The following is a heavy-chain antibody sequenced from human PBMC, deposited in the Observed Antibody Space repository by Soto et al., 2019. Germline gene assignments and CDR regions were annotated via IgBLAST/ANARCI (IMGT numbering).Heavy chain of an antibody. CDR2: INHSGST. CDR3: ARVSYCSSTSCLGSGMDV. CDR1: GGSFSGYY. J-gene: IGHJ6*02. Sequence: QVQLQQWGAGLLKPSETLSLTCAVYGGSFSGYYWSWIRQPPGKGLEWIGEINHSGSTNYNPSLKRRVTISVDTSKNQFSLKLSSVTAADTAVYYCARVSYCSSTSCLGSGMDVWGQGTTVTVSS. D-gene: IGHD2-2*01. V-gene: IGHV4-34*01.